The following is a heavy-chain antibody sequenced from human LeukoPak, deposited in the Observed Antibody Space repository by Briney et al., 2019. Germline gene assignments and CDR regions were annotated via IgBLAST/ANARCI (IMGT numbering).Heavy chain of an antibody. CDR1: GFTFSIYA. Sequence: GGALRLSCAASGFTFSIYAMSCVRQAPGKGLEWGSAISGSGGSTYHADSVKGRFTISRDNSKNTLYLQMNSLRAGDTAVYYCAKAGRYWDFDYWGQGTLVTVSS. D-gene: IGHD1-26*01. V-gene: IGHV3-23*01. CDR2: ISGSGGST. J-gene: IGHJ4*02. CDR3: AKAGRYWDFDY.